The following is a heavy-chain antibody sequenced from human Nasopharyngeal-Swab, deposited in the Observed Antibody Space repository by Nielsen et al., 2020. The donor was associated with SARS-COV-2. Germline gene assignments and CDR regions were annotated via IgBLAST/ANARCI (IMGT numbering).Heavy chain of an antibody. Sequence: GESLKISCKGSGYSFSSYWISWVRQIPGKGPEWMGIIDPSDSYSNYSPSFQGHVTISVDKSLSTAFLQWSSLKASDTAVYYCARRSFYYGSGTVRGMDVWGQGTTVTVSS. CDR3: ARRSFYYGSGTVRGMDV. CDR1: GYSFSSYW. V-gene: IGHV5-10-1*01. CDR2: IDPSDSYS. D-gene: IGHD3-10*01. J-gene: IGHJ6*02.